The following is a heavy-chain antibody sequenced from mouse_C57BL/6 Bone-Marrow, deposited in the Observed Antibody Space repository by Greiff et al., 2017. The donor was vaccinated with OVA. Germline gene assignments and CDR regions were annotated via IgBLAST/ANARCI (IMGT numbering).Heavy chain of an antibody. Sequence: QVQLQQPGAELVKPGASVKLSCTASGYTFTSYWMHWVKQRPGQGLEWIGMIHPNSGSTNYNAKFKSKATLTVDKSSSTAYMQLSSLTSEDAAVYCCARILAGYAMDYWGQGTSVTVSS. D-gene: IGHD4-1*01. V-gene: IGHV1-64*01. CDR2: IHPNSGST. J-gene: IGHJ4*01. CDR1: GYTFTSYW. CDR3: ARILAGYAMDY.